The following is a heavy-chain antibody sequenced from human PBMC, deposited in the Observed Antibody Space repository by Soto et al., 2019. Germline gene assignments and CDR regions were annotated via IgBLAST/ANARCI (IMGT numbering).Heavy chain of an antibody. J-gene: IGHJ4*02. V-gene: IGHV4-34*01. Sequence: QVQLQQWGAGLLKPSETLSLTCAVYGGSFSGYYWSWIRQPPGKGLEWIGETNHSRSTKCNPSPKTRVTISVGTSKNQFSLKLGSVAAADTAVYYYARGRIVGGSYCDYWVQGTLVTVSS. CDR2: TNHSRST. CDR3: ARGRIVGGSYCDY. CDR1: GGSFSGYY. D-gene: IGHD1-26*01.